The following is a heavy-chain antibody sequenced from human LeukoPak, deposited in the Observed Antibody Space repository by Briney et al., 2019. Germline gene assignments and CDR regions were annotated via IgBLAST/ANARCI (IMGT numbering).Heavy chain of an antibody. CDR1: GFTFSSYG. CDR3: AKDQGVAAAGPLDFDY. D-gene: IGHD6-13*01. CDR2: ISGSGGST. Sequence: RTGGSLRLSCAASGFTFSSYGMHWVRQAPGKGLEWVSAISGSGGSTYYADSVKGRFTISRDNSKNTLYLQMNSLRAEDTAVYYCAKDQGVAAAGPLDFDYWGQGTLVTVSS. J-gene: IGHJ4*02. V-gene: IGHV3-23*01.